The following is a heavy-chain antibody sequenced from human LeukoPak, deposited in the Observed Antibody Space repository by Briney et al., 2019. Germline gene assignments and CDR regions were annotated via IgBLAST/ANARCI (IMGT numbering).Heavy chain of an antibody. CDR1: GGTFSSYA. J-gene: IGHJ3*02. CDR3: ARDGGRTVTRAFDI. D-gene: IGHD4-11*01. V-gene: IGHV1-69*13. CDR2: IIPIFGTA. Sequence: SVKVSCKASGGTFSSYAISWVRQAPGQGLEWMGGIIPIFGTANYAQKFQGRVAITADESTSTAYMELSSLRSEDTAVYYCARDGGRTVTRAFDIWGQGTMVTVSS.